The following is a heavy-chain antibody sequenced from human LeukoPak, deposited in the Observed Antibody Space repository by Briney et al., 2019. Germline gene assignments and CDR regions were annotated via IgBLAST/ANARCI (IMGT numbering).Heavy chain of an antibody. D-gene: IGHD3-22*01. Sequence: SETLSLTCTVSGGSIISNNHYWGWTRQPPGKGLEWFGSISYSGGTAYNPSLKSRVTISVDTSKNQFSLKVNSVTAADTAVYYCAREVEYYDSSGYRPHAFDIWGQGTLVTVST. CDR1: GGSIISNNHY. CDR2: ISYSGGT. V-gene: IGHV4-39*02. J-gene: IGHJ3*02. CDR3: AREVEYYDSSGYRPHAFDI.